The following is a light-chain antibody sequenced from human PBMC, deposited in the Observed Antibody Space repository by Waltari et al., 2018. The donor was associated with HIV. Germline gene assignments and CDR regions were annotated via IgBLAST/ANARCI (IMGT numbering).Light chain of an antibody. CDR2: RDN. J-gene: IGLJ1*01. CDR1: SFNIGRNF. V-gene: IGLV1-47*01. CDR3: AAWDDSLRGSYV. Sequence: QSVLTQPPSASGTTGQRVIISCSGSSFNIGRNFVSWYQHVPGPDRKFIIFRDNQRPSGVPDRFSGSKSGASASLAISGLRSEDEADYYCAAWDDSLRGSYVFGPGTKVTVL.